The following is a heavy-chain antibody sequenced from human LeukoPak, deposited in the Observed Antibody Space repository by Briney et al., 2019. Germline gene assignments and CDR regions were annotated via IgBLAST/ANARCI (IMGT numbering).Heavy chain of an antibody. CDR1: GYTFTSYG. CDR3: ARVKGYMDV. V-gene: IGHV1-18*01. J-gene: IGHJ6*03. CDR2: ISAYNGNT. Sequence: ASVKVSCKASGYTFTSYGISWVRQAPGQGLEWMGWISAYNGNTNYAQKLQGRVTMTRDTSTSTVYMELSSLRSEDTAVYYCARVKGYMDVWGKGTTVTISS.